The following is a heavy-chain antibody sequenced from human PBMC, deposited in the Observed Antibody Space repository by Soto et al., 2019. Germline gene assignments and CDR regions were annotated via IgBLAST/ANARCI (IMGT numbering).Heavy chain of an antibody. J-gene: IGHJ4*02. V-gene: IGHV3-30-3*01. CDR2: ISYDGSNK. D-gene: IGHD6-19*01. CDR1: GFTFSSYA. CDR3: ARDREIDYSSGWYDY. Sequence: QVQLVESGGGVVQPGRSLRLSCAASGFTFSSYAMHWVRQAPGKGLEWEAVISYDGSNKYYADSVKGRFTISRDNSKNTLYLQMNSLRAEDTAVYYCARDREIDYSSGWYDYWGQGTLVTVSS.